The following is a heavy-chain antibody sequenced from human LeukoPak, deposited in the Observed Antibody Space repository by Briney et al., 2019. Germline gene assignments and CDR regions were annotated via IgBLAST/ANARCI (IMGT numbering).Heavy chain of an antibody. V-gene: IGHV4-59*08. CDR2: IYYSGSN. Sequence: SETLSLTCTVSGGSISSYYWSWIRQPPGKGLEWIGYIYYSGSNNYNPSLKSRVTISVDTSKNQFSLKLSSVTAADTAVYYCASRSGGGHFGYWGQGTLVTVSS. CDR3: ASRSGGGHFGY. J-gene: IGHJ4*02. CDR1: GGSISSYY. D-gene: IGHD2-15*01.